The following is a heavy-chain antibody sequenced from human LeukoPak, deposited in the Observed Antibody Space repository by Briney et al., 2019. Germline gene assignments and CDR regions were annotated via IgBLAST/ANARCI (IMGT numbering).Heavy chain of an antibody. D-gene: IGHD3-10*01. CDR1: GYSLSTGDY. CDR2: IYFSGIT. J-gene: IGHJ4*02. CDR3: ARLTSSNRGLMITHDY. Sequence: PSETLSLTCDVSGYSLSTGDYWDWIRQLPGKGLDWIGRIYFSGITYYNPSLKSRVTISADMPENQFSLRLSSVTDADSAVYYCARLTSSNRGLMITHDYWGQGTLVSVSS. V-gene: IGHV4-38-2*01.